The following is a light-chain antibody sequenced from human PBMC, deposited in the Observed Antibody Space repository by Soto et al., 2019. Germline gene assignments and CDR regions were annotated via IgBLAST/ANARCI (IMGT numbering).Light chain of an antibody. CDR3: HQNYDIPT. CDR1: QNINSY. Sequence: DIHMTQSPSSLSASVLVIVATAVRARQNINSYLNWYQQKPGKAPKLLIYAASSLQSGVPSRFSGSGSGTDFTLTVSSLQTEDFATYYCHQNYDIPTFGKGTRLEIK. CDR2: AAS. V-gene: IGKV1-39*01. J-gene: IGKJ5*01.